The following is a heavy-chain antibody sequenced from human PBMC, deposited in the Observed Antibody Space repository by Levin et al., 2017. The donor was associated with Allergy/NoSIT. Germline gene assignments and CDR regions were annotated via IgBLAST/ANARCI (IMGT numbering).Heavy chain of an antibody. CDR3: ASSPLTGRSRDYQYGMDV. Sequence: GGSLRLSCAASGFTFSDYYMSWIRQAPGKGLEWVSYISSSGSTIYYADSVKGRFTISRDNAKNSLYLQMNSLRAEDTAVYYCASSPLTGRSRDYQYGMDVWGQGTTVTVSS. CDR2: ISSSGSTI. V-gene: IGHV3-11*01. D-gene: IGHD3-9*01. CDR1: GFTFSDYY. J-gene: IGHJ6*02.